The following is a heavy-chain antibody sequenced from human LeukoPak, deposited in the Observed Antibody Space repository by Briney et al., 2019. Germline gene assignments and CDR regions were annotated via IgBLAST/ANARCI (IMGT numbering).Heavy chain of an antibody. Sequence: SQTLSLTCTVSGASVSDYYWSCISHPAGKGLEWIGRIFTTGTTDYHPSLKTRVTMTRDRSKNQLSLKLASATAADTAVYYCARASDSIFSYYYHMDLWGKGITVTVSS. D-gene: IGHD3-3*02. CDR3: ARASDSIFSYYYHMDL. CDR1: GASVSDYY. CDR2: IFTTGTT. J-gene: IGHJ6*03. V-gene: IGHV4-4*07.